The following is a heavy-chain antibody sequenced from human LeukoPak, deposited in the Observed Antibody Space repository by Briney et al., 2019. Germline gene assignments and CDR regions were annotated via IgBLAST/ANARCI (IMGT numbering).Heavy chain of an antibody. CDR3: ARGRYYDSSGYYFRFDY. D-gene: IGHD3-22*01. CDR1: GGSISSHY. Sequence: PSGTLSLTCTVSGGSISSHYWSWIRQPPGKGLEWIGYIYYSGSTNYNPSLKSRVTISVDTSKNQFSLKLSSVTAADTAVYYCARGRYYDSSGYYFRFDYWGQGTLVTVSS. J-gene: IGHJ4*02. CDR2: IYYSGST. V-gene: IGHV4-59*11.